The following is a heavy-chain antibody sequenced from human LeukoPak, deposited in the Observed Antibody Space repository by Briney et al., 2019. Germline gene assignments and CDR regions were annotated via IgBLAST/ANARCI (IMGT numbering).Heavy chain of an antibody. CDR2: ISSSGSTI. J-gene: IGHJ4*02. CDR1: GFTFSDYY. Sequence: PGGSLRLSCAASGFTFSDYYMGWIRQAPGKGLEWVSYISSSGSTIYYADSVKGRFTISRDNAKNSLYLQMNSLRAEDTAVYYCARDSPYSSSSGEAGDYWGQGTLVTVSS. V-gene: IGHV3-11*04. D-gene: IGHD6-6*01. CDR3: ARDSPYSSSSGEAGDY.